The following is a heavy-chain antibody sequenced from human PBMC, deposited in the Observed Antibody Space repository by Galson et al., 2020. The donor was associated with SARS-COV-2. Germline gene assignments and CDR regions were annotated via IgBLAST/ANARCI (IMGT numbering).Heavy chain of an antibody. CDR1: GFSFSSDS. D-gene: IGHD4-17*01. CDR2: ISSSSSYI. J-gene: IGHJ2*01. Sequence: LSLTCAASGFSFSSDSMNWVRQAPGKGLEWVSSISSSSSYIYYADSVKGRFTISRDNAKNSLYLQMNSLRAEDTAVYYCARERGGGDYGSYWYFDLWGRGTLVTVSS. CDR3: ARERGGGDYGSYWYFDL. V-gene: IGHV3-21*01.